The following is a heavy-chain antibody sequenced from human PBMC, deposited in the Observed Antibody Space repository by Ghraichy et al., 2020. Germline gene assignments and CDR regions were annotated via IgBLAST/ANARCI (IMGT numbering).Heavy chain of an antibody. Sequence: GGSLRLSCAASEFSFTTYNMNWVRQAPGKGLEWLSYISSSSESIYYADSAKGRFTISRDNAKNSLYLQMNSLRAEDTAVYYCARDDYENSGSACGQGTLVAVS. CDR2: ISSSSESI. V-gene: IGHV3-48*01. J-gene: IGHJ5*02. CDR1: EFSFTTYN. CDR3: ARDDYENSGSA. D-gene: IGHD3-22*01.